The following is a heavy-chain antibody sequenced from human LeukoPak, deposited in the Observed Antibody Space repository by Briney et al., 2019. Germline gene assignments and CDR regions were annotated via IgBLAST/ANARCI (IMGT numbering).Heavy chain of an antibody. CDR3: ARDPYNGSYGDDYYYYMDV. CDR2: ITKGSIYT. D-gene: IGHD1-26*01. Sequence: GGSLRLSCAASGFTFSNYNMNWVRQTPGKGLEWVSSITKGSIYTFYADSVKGRFTISRDNAKNSLSLQMNSLRAEDTAVYYCARDPYNGSYGDDYYYYMDVWGKGTTVTISS. CDR1: GFTFSNYN. J-gene: IGHJ6*03. V-gene: IGHV3-21*01.